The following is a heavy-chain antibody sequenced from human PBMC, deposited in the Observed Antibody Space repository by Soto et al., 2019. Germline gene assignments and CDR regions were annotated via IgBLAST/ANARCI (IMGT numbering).Heavy chain of an antibody. CDR1: GFTFSSYS. D-gene: IGHD3-22*01. J-gene: IGHJ4*02. Sequence: GGSLRLSCAASGFTFSSYSMNWVRQAPGKGLEWVLSISSSSSYIYYADSVKGRFTISRDNAKNSLYLQMNSLRAEDTAVYYCAREPYYYDSSGYPDYWGQGTLVTVSS. CDR3: AREPYYYDSSGYPDY. V-gene: IGHV3-21*01. CDR2: ISSSSSYI.